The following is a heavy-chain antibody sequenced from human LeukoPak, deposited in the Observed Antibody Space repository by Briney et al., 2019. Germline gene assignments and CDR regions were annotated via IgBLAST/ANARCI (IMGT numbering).Heavy chain of an antibody. Sequence: PSETLSLTCAVYGGSFSGYSWTWIRQPPGKGLEWIGSIYYSGSTYYNPSLKSRVTISVDTSKNQFSLKLSSVTAADTAVYYCARLGYYGSGSLVDYFDYWGQGTLVTVSS. CDR1: GGSFSGYS. D-gene: IGHD3-10*01. CDR2: IYYSGST. CDR3: ARLGYYGSGSLVDYFDY. V-gene: IGHV4-34*01. J-gene: IGHJ4*02.